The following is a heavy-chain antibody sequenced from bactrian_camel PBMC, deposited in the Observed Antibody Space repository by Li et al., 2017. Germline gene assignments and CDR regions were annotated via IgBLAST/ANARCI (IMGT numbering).Heavy chain of an antibody. CDR3: AADYPPCVGVGDWPVDLGY. Sequence: VQLVESGGGSVQVGGSLTLSCVASGDTIGRYCMGWFRQIPDREREGVAGIESDGSTSYADSVKGRFTISLDSAKNTLYLQMNNLKPEDTGTYYCAADYPPCVGVGDWPVDLGYWGQGTQVTVS. J-gene: IGHJ6*01. CDR1: GDTIGRYC. CDR2: IESDGST. D-gene: IGHD5*01. V-gene: IGHV3S55*01.